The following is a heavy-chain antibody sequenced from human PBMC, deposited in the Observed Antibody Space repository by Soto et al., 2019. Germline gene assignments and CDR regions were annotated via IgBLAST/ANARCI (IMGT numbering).Heavy chain of an antibody. CDR2: ISAYNGNT. J-gene: IGHJ6*02. CDR1: GYTFTSYG. CDR3: ARDGAKYNWNFSGYYYYGMDV. Sequence: QVQLVQSGAEVKKPGASVKVSCKASGYTFTSYGISWVRQAPGQGLEWMGWISAYNGNTNYAQKLQGRVTMTTDTSTSTAYVELRSLRSDDTAVYYCARDGAKYNWNFSGYYYYGMDVWGQGTTVTVSS. V-gene: IGHV1-18*04. D-gene: IGHD1-7*01.